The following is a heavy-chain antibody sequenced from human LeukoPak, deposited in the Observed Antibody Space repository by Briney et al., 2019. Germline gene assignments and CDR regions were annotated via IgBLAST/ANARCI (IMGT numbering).Heavy chain of an antibody. CDR1: GYSFTSYW. D-gene: IGHD3-3*01. CDR3: AINRVSYDFWSGYYFFWFDP. V-gene: IGHV5-51*01. CDR2: IYPGDSDT. Sequence: GESLKISCKGSGYSFTSYWIGWVRQMPGKGLEWMGIIYPGDSDTRYSPSFQGQVTISADKSISTAYLQWSSLKASDTAMYYCAINRVSYDFWSGYYFFWFDPWGQGTLVTVSS. J-gene: IGHJ5*02.